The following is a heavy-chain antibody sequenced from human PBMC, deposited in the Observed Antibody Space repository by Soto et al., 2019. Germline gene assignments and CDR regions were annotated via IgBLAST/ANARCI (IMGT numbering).Heavy chain of an antibody. CDR2: ISAYNGNT. CDR3: ASGDRSSPGAG. V-gene: IGHV1-18*01. D-gene: IGHD6-13*01. Sequence: ASSVKVACKASGYTFTRYGISWVRQAPGQGLEWMGWISAYNGNTNYAQKLQDRVTMTTDTSTSTAYMELSSLRSEDTAVYYCASGDRSSPGAGWGQGTLVTVSS. CDR1: GYTFTRYG. J-gene: IGHJ4*02.